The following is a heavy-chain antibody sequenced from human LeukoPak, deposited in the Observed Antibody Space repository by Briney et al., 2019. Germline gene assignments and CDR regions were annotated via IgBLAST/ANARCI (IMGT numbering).Heavy chain of an antibody. Sequence: PGGSLRLSCAASGFTVSRNYMSWVRQAPGKGLEWVSVLYSDGSTYHADSVKGRFTISRDNSKNTLYLQMNSLRAEDTAVYYCARARCSGGSCYHAHFDYWGQGTLVTVSS. CDR1: GFTVSRNY. J-gene: IGHJ4*02. V-gene: IGHV3-53*01. CDR3: ARARCSGGSCYHAHFDY. CDR2: LYSDGST. D-gene: IGHD2-15*01.